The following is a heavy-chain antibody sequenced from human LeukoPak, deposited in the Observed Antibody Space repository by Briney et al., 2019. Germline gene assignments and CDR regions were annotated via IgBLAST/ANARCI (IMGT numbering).Heavy chain of an antibody. CDR1: GFTFSDYS. Sequence: PGGSLRLSCAASGFTFSDYSMNWVRQAPGKGLERISYIGIDSGNTNYADSVKGRFTISGDKAKNPLYLQMNSLRVEDTAGYYCARDYKYAFDNWGQGTLVTVSS. CDR3: ARDYKYAFDN. V-gene: IGHV3-48*01. J-gene: IGHJ4*02. CDR2: IGIDSGNT. D-gene: IGHD5-24*01.